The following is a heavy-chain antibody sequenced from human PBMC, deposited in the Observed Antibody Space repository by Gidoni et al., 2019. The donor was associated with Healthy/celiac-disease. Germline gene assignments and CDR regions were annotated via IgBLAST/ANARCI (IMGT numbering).Heavy chain of an antibody. J-gene: IGHJ6*04. CDR2: ISWNSGSI. Sequence: EVQLVESGGGLVQPGRSLRLACAARGVTFDDYAMHWVRQAPGKGLEWFSCISWNSGSICYADSVKRRFTISRDNAKNSLYLQMNSLRAEDTALYYCAKYMRYQLPGSQMDVWGKGTTVPVSS. CDR3: AKYMRYQLPGSQMDV. V-gene: IGHV3-9*01. CDR1: GVTFDDYA. D-gene: IGHD2-2*01.